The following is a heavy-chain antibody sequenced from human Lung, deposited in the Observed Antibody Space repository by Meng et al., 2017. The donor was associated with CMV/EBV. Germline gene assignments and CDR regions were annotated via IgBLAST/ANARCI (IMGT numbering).Heavy chain of an antibody. CDR3: ARDLLGYCSGNSCSDAFDI. CDR2: ISAYNGNT. J-gene: IGHJ3*02. D-gene: IGHD2-2*01. V-gene: IGHV1-18*01. CDR1: GYTFTSYG. Sequence: AXVXVSXXASGYTFTSYGISWVRQAPGQGLEWMGWISAYNGNTNYAQKLQGKVTMTTDTSTSTAYMELRSLRSDDTAVYYCARDLLGYCSGNSCSDAFDIWGQGXMVTVSS.